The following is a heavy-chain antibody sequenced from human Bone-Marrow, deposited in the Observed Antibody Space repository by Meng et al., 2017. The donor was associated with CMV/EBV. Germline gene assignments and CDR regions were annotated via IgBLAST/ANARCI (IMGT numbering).Heavy chain of an antibody. D-gene: IGHD6-19*01. V-gene: IGHV4-39*07. CDR2: IYYSGST. J-gene: IGHJ4*02. Sequence: SETLSLTCTVSGGSISSSSYYWGWIRQPPGKGLEWIGSIYYSGSTYYNPSLKSRVTISVDTSKNQFSLKLSSVTAADTAVYYCARDLLYSGADYWGQGTRVTGSS. CDR1: GGSISSSSYY. CDR3: ARDLLYSGADY.